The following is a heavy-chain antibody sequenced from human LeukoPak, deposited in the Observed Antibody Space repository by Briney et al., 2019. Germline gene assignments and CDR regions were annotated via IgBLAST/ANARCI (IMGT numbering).Heavy chain of an antibody. CDR2: IYTNGGI. CDR3: AKTRSSPSWFDP. Sequence: PSETLSLTCTVSGGSISSSYWSWIRQPAGKGLEWIGRIYTNGGINYNPSLKSRVTISFDKSQNQLSLRLSSVTAADTAVYYCAKTRSSPSWFDPWGQGTLVTVSS. V-gene: IGHV4-4*07. J-gene: IGHJ5*02. CDR1: GGSISSSY.